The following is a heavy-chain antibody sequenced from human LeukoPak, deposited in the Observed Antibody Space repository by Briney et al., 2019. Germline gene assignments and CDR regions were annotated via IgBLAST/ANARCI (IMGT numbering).Heavy chain of an antibody. V-gene: IGHV3-48*01. CDR3: ARDARAAAVLSPLFDY. CDR2: ISSSSSTI. Sequence: GGSLRLSCAASGFTFSSYSMNWVRQAPGKGLEWVSYISSSSSTIYYADSVKGRFTISRDNAKNSLYLQMNSLRAEDTAVYYCARDARAAAVLSPLFDYWGQGTLVTVSS. J-gene: IGHJ4*02. CDR1: GFTFSSYS. D-gene: IGHD6-13*01.